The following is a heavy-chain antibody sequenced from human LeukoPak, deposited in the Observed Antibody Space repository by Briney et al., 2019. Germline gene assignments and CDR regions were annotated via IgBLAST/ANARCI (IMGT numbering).Heavy chain of an antibody. J-gene: IGHJ4*02. CDR1: GFTFSSYG. Sequence: GGSLRLSCAASGFTFSSYGMHWVRQAPGKGLEWVAVIWYDGSNKYYADSVKGRFTISRDNSKNTLYLQMNSLRAEDTAVYYCARDSAPVTSIVGATGLGYWGQGTLVTVSS. CDR3: ARDSAPVTSIVGATGLGY. CDR2: IWYDGSNK. D-gene: IGHD1-26*01. V-gene: IGHV3-33*01.